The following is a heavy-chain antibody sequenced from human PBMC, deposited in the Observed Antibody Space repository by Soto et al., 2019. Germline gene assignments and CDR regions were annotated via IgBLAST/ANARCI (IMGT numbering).Heavy chain of an antibody. Sequence: SVKVSCKASGGTFSSYAISWVRQAPGQGLEWMGGIIPIFGTANYVQKFQGRVTITADESTSTAYMELSSLRSEDTAVYYCARGYDSSGYYKHRRYYFDYWGQGTLVTVSS. D-gene: IGHD3-22*01. J-gene: IGHJ4*02. V-gene: IGHV1-69*13. CDR1: GGTFSSYA. CDR2: IIPIFGTA. CDR3: ARGYDSSGYYKHRRYYFDY.